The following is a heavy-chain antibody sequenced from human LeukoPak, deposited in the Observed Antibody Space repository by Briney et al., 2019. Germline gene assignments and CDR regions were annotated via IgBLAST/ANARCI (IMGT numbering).Heavy chain of an antibody. CDR1: GFIFSNYN. D-gene: IGHD3-22*01. CDR2: ISRSGGGV. CDR3: ARGAHRYYYDSSGYYHDAFDI. Sequence: GGSLRLSCAASGFIFSNYNMNWVRQAPGKGLEWVSYISRSGGGVYSADSVRGRFTISRDNAKNSLYLQMNSLRAEDTAVYYCARGAHRYYYDSSGYYHDAFDIWGQGTMVSVSS. V-gene: IGHV3-48*01. J-gene: IGHJ3*02.